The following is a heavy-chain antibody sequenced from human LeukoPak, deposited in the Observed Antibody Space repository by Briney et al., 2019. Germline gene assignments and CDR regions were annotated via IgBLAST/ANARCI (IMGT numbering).Heavy chain of an antibody. CDR1: GFTVSSNY. Sequence: GGSLRLSCAASGFTVSSNYMSWVRQPPGKGLEWVSVIYSGGSTYYADSVKGRFTISRDNSKNTLYLQMNSLRAEDTAVYYCARDQGRYFDWLSSPAYYYYGMDVWGQGTTVTVSS. J-gene: IGHJ6*02. D-gene: IGHD3-9*01. CDR2: IYSGGST. V-gene: IGHV3-66*02. CDR3: ARDQGRYFDWLSSPAYYYYGMDV.